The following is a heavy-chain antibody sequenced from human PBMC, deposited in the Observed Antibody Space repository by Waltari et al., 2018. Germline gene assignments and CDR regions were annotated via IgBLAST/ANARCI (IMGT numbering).Heavy chain of an antibody. V-gene: IGHV4-38-2*01. J-gene: IGHJ4*02. CDR2: IYHSGST. CDR1: GYSISSGYY. D-gene: IGHD3-22*01. CDR3: VRGSNYYDSSGSFDY. Sequence: QVQLQESGPGLVKPSETLSLTCAVSGYSISSGYYWGWIRPPPGKGLEWIGSIYHSGSTYYNPSLKSRVTISVDTSKNQFSLKLSSVTAADTAVYYCVRGSNYYDSSGSFDYWGQGTLVTVSS.